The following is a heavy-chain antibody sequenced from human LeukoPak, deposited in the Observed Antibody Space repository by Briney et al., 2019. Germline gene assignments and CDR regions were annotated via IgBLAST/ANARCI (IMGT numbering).Heavy chain of an antibody. D-gene: IGHD1-26*01. CDR3: ARVSVSGTYDY. Sequence: PSETLSLTCGVSGGSISSYYWTWIRQPAGKGLEWIGRIYSSGSTNYDPSLKSRVTMSVDTSKNQFSLKLSSVTAADTAVYYCARVSVSGTYDYWGQGTLVTVSS. CDR1: GGSISSYY. J-gene: IGHJ4*02. V-gene: IGHV4-4*07. CDR2: IYSSGST.